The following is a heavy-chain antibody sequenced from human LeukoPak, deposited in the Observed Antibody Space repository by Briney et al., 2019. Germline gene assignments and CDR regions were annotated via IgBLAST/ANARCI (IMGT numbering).Heavy chain of an antibody. D-gene: IGHD1-26*01. Sequence: GRSLRLSCAASGFTFTSYGLHWVRQAPGKGLEWVSIISYDGSNKDYAESVKGRFTISRDNSKNTLDLQMNSLGPEDTAVYYCARDPYSGNYGNYYYYYMDVWGKGTTVTISS. J-gene: IGHJ6*03. CDR3: ARDPYSGNYGNYYYYYMDV. CDR2: ISYDGSNK. CDR1: GFTFTSYG. V-gene: IGHV3-30*03.